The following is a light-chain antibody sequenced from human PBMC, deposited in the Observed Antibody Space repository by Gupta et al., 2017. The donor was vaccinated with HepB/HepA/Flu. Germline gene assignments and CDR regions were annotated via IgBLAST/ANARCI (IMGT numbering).Light chain of an antibody. CDR3: QQYLNWPPLT. V-gene: IGKV3-15*01. Sequence: EIVMTQSPPTLSVSPGERATLSCWASQSVGSNLAWYQQKPGQAPRLLIHDASTKDTGVPDRFSGSGSGKEFTLTISRRQSEDSALYYCQQYLNWPPLTFGGGTRVE. CDR1: QSVGSN. J-gene: IGKJ4*01. CDR2: DAS.